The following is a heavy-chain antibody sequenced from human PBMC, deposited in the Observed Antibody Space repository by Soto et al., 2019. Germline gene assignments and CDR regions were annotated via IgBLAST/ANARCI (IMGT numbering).Heavy chain of an antibody. V-gene: IGHV3-48*02. J-gene: IGHJ4*02. D-gene: IGHD3-3*01. CDR3: AREGPLYDFWSGYDY. CDR2: ISSSSSTI. Sequence: GGSLRLSCAASGFTFSSYSMNWVRQAPGKGLEWVSYISSSSSTIYYADSVKGRFTISRDNAKNSLYLQMNSLRDEDTAVYYCAREGPLYDFWSGYDYWGQGTLVTVSS. CDR1: GFTFSSYS.